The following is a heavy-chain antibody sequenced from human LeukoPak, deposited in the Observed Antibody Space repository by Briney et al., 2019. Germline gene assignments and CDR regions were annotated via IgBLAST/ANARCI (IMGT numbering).Heavy chain of an antibody. D-gene: IGHD6-19*01. CDR3: AREYSSGWYSGYYYYMDV. J-gene: IGHJ6*03. V-gene: IGHV3-7*01. Sequence: SGGSLRLSCAASGFTFSSYEMNWVRQAPGKGLEWVANIKQDGSEKCYVDSVKGRFTISRDNSKNSLYLQMNSLRAEDTAVYYCAREYSSGWYSGYYYYMDVWGKGTTVTVSS. CDR2: IKQDGSEK. CDR1: GFTFSSYE.